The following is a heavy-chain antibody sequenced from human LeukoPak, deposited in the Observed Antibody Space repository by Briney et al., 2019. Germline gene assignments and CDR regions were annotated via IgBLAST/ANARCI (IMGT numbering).Heavy chain of an antibody. V-gene: IGHV3-20*04. CDR1: GFTFDDYG. J-gene: IGHJ5*02. CDR3: ARAELQYSGSYGLGFDP. D-gene: IGHD1-26*01. CDR2: INWNGGST. Sequence: PGGSLRLSCAASGFTFDDYGMSWVRQAPGKGLEWVSGINWNGGSTGYADSVKGRFTISRDNAKNSLYLQMNSLRAEDTALYYCARAELQYSGSYGLGFDPWGQGTLVTVSS.